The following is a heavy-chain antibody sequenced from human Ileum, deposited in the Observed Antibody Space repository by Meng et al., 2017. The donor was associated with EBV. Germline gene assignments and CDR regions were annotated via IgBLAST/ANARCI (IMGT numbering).Heavy chain of an antibody. CDR1: GGSFSGYY. J-gene: IGHJ4*02. V-gene: IGHV4-34*01. CDR3: ASGRDYAWHS. D-gene: IGHD4-17*01. Sequence: QVQFQEWGAGLLKPAETLSLTCAVYGGSFSGYYWSWIRQPPGKGLEWIGEIYHSGSTNYNPSFKSRVTMSVDKSKNQISLNLSSVTAADTAVYYCASGRDYAWHSWGRGTLVTVSS. CDR2: IYHSGST.